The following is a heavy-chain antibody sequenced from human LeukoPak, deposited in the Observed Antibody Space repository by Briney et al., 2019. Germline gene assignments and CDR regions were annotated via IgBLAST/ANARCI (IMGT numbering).Heavy chain of an antibody. J-gene: IGHJ3*02. CDR3: ARGRRDCSGDCYVAFDI. D-gene: IGHD2-21*02. CDR2: IKRDGSEK. Sequence: GGSLRLSCAASGFTFSSYWMSWVHQAPGKGLEWVATIKRDGSEKYYVDSVKGRFTISRDNAKNSLYLQMNSLRAEDTAVYYCARGRRDCSGDCYVAFDIWGQGTMVTVSS. V-gene: IGHV3-7*03. CDR1: GFTFSSYW.